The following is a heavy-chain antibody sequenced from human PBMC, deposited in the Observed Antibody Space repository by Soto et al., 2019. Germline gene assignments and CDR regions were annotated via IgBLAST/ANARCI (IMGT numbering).Heavy chain of an antibody. CDR2: IYWDDDK. CDR1: GFSLSTSGVG. D-gene: IGHD5-12*01. J-gene: IGHJ5*01. Sequence: QITLKESGPTLVKPTQTLTLTCTCSGFSLSTSGVGVGWIRQPPGKALEWLALIYWDDDKRYSPSLKSRLTITKDTSKNQVVLTMTNMDPVDTATYYWAHRPDGYNCFDSWGQGTLVTVSS. CDR3: AHRPDGYNCFDS. V-gene: IGHV2-5*02.